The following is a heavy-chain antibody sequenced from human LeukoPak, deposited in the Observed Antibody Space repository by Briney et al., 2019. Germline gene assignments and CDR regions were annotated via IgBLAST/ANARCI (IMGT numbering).Heavy chain of an antibody. Sequence: GGSLRLSCAASGFTFSSHGMSWVRQAPGKGLEWVSAISGSGSSTYYADSVKGRFTMSRDNSKNTLYLQMNSLRAEDTAVYYCAEVGRAHSSSWYFDYWGQGTLVTVSS. J-gene: IGHJ4*02. D-gene: IGHD6-13*01. V-gene: IGHV3-23*01. CDR1: GFTFSSHG. CDR2: ISGSGSST. CDR3: AEVGRAHSSSWYFDY.